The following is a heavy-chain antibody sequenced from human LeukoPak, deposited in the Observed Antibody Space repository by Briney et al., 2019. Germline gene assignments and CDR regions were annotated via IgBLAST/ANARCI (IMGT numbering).Heavy chain of an antibody. D-gene: IGHD3-22*01. CDR3: ARMSYDSSLYIG. CDR1: TRSLVIISYD. V-gene: IGHV4-39*07. Sequence: PSETMSLTCTVSTRSLVIISYDWGWTRHPPGNGLEWFGRTYYSGSTYYNQSHKSRVTISVDTSKYQFSLKLSSVTAADTAVYYCARMSYDSSLYIGWGQGTLVTVSS. CDR2: TYYSGST. J-gene: IGHJ4*02.